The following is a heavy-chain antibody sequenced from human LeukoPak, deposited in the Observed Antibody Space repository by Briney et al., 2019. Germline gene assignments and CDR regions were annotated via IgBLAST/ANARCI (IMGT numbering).Heavy chain of an antibody. CDR3: ARDPGEYGSGSLNAFDI. J-gene: IGHJ3*02. V-gene: IGHV3-48*02. CDR1: GITFSSYA. Sequence: GGSLRLSCAASGITFSSYAMHWVRQAPGKGLEWLSFSSSTTSPIYYADSVKGRFTISRDSAKNSMYMQMTGLTDADTAVYYCARDPGEYGSGSLNAFDIWGQGTMVTVSS. CDR2: SSSTTSPI. D-gene: IGHD3-10*01.